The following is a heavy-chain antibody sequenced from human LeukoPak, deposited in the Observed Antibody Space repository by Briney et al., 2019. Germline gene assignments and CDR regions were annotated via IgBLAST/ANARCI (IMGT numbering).Heavy chain of an antibody. J-gene: IGHJ4*02. V-gene: IGHV1-69*04. CDR1: GGTFSSYA. CDR2: IIPILGIA. Sequence: SVKVSCKASGGTFSSYAISWVRRAPGQGLEWMGRIIPILGIANYAQKFQGRVTITADKSTSTAYMELSSLRSEDTAVYYCARDGRDYYDSSGARNDYWGQGTLVTVSS. D-gene: IGHD3-22*01. CDR3: ARDGRDYYDSSGARNDY.